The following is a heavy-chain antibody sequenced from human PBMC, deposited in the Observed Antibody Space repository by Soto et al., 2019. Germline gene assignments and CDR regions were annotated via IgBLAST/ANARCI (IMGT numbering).Heavy chain of an antibody. CDR3: AKDRDYYGSGALDY. CDR1: GFTFSSYG. D-gene: IGHD3-10*01. V-gene: IGHV3-30*18. J-gene: IGHJ4*02. Sequence: QVQLVEPGGGVVQPGRSLRLSCAASGFTFSSYGMHWVRQAPGKGLEWVAVISYDGSNKYYADSVKGRFTISRDNSKNTLYLQMNSLRAEDTAVYYCAKDRDYYGSGALDYWGQGTLVTVSS. CDR2: ISYDGSNK.